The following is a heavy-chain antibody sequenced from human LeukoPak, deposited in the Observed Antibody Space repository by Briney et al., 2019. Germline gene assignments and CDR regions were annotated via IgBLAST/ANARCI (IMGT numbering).Heavy chain of an antibody. J-gene: IGHJ4*02. Sequence: GESLKISCKGSGYNFANYWIGWVRQMPGKGLEWMGVIYPGDSDTTYSPSFRGHVTMSADKSISTAFLQWSSLEASDTAIFYSAIPFFRSGWYYFDYWGQGTLVTVSS. D-gene: IGHD6-19*01. CDR2: IYPGDSDT. CDR3: AIPFFRSGWYYFDY. V-gene: IGHV5-51*01. CDR1: GYNFANYW.